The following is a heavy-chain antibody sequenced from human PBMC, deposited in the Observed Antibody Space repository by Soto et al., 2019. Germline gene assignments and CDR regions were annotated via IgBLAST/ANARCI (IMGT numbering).Heavy chain of an antibody. V-gene: IGHV1-2*04. CDR3: ARASVTSADNYYYYGMDV. J-gene: IGHJ6*02. Sequence: ASVKGSCKASGYTFTGYYMHWVRQAPGQGLEWMGWINPNSGGTNYAQKFQGWVTMTRDTSISTAYMELSRLRSDDTAVYYCARASVTSADNYYYYGMDVWGQGTTVTVSS. CDR1: GYTFTGYY. CDR2: INPNSGGT. D-gene: IGHD4-17*01.